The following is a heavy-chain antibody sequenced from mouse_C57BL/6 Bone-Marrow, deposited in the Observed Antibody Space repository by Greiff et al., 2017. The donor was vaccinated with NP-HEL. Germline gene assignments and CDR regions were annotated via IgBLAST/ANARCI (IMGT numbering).Heavy chain of an antibody. CDR2: ISDGGSYT. CDR3: ASGGAWFAC. J-gene: IGHJ3*01. CDR1: GFTFSSYA. Sequence: DVKLVESGGGLVKPGGSLKLSCAASGFTFSSYAMSWVRQTPEKRLEWVATISDGGSYTYYPDNVKGRFTLSRDNAKNILYLQMSDLKSEDTAMYYCASGGAWFACWGQGTLVTVSA. D-gene: IGHD1-1*02. V-gene: IGHV5-4*03.